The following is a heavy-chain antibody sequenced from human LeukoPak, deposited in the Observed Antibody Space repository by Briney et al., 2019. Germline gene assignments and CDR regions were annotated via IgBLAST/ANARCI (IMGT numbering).Heavy chain of an antibody. CDR3: ARRATTVTTGYHYYMDV. D-gene: IGHD4-17*01. Sequence: SETLSLTCTVSGGSINSRSYYWGWIRQPPGKGLEWIGSVYYGGTTYYNPSLKSRVTISEDTSKNQFSLKLSSVTAADTAVYYCARRATTVTTGYHYYMDVWGKGTTVTVSS. V-gene: IGHV4-39*01. CDR1: GGSINSRSYY. J-gene: IGHJ6*03. CDR2: VYYGGTT.